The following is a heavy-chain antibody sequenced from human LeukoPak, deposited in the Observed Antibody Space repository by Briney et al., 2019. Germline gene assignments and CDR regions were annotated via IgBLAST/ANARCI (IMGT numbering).Heavy chain of an antibody. J-gene: IGHJ4*02. D-gene: IGHD3-22*01. CDR1: GFTVSSNY. CDR2: IYSGGST. CDR3: ATKSDSSGWGVFDY. V-gene: IGHV3-53*01. Sequence: PGGSLRLSCAASGFTVSSNYMSWVRQAPGKGLEWVSVIYSGGSTYYADSVKGRFTISRDNAKNSLYLQMNSLRAEDTAVYYCATKSDSSGWGVFDYWGQGTLVTVSS.